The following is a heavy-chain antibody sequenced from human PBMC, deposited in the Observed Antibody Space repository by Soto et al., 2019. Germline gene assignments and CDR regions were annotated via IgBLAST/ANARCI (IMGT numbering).Heavy chain of an antibody. Sequence: SLSLSCTGSGFPFGDFAINSIRQAPVKGLEWVGLSRNQSYQETPEYAAAVKGRFTISRDTSNGIAYLQMSSLKIEDSGVYYCTGAESPDTAYFSRYWGQGTPVTVS. V-gene: IGHV3-49*03. CDR1: GFPFGDFA. J-gene: IGHJ4*02. CDR3: TGAESPDTAYFSRY. CDR2: SRNQSYQETP. D-gene: IGHD2-8*01.